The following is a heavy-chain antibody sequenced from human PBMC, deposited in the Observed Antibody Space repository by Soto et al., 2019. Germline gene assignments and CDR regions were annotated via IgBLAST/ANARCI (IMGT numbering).Heavy chain of an antibody. Sequence: GGSLRLSCAASGFTFSSYAMSWVRQAPGKGLEWVSAISGSGGSTYYADSVKGRFTISRDNSKNTLYLQMDSSVTAADTAVYYCARIYSGYASYYYYYGMDVWGQGTTVTVSS. CDR3: ARIYSGYASYYYYYGMDV. V-gene: IGHV3-23*01. D-gene: IGHD5-12*01. CDR1: GFTFSSYA. J-gene: IGHJ6*02. CDR2: ISGSGGST.